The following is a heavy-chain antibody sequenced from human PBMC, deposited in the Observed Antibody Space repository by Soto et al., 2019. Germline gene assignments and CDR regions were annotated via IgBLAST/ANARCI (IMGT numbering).Heavy chain of an antibody. CDR2: ISGSGTTA. Sequence: EVQLLESGGGLVQPGGSLSLSCAAPGFVFSSFAMSWVRQVPGKGLEWVSAISGSGTTAYYADSVKGRFIFSRDNPKNTMYLQMNSLRAEDTAVYFCAKTTDGWFSAFEIWGQGTVVTVSS. D-gene: IGHD6-19*01. CDR1: GFVFSSFA. V-gene: IGHV3-23*01. J-gene: IGHJ3*02. CDR3: AKTTDGWFSAFEI.